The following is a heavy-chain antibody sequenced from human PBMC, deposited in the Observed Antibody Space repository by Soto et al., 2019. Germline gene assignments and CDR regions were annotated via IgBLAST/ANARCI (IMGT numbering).Heavy chain of an antibody. Sequence: QVQLQESGPGLVKPSQTLSLTCTVSGGSISSGGYYWSWIRQHPGKGLEWIGYIYYSGSTYYNPGLKSRVTISVDTAKNQFSLKLASVAAADTAVYYWARVCGGDCHHGMDVWGQGTTVTVSS. CDR2: IYYSGST. CDR3: ARVCGGDCHHGMDV. D-gene: IGHD2-21*02. CDR1: GGSISSGGYY. V-gene: IGHV4-31*03. J-gene: IGHJ6*02.